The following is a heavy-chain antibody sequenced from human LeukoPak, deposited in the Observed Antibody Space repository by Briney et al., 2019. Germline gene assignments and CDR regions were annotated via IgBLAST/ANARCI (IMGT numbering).Heavy chain of an antibody. CDR3: ARRQYDASGYYPSRGRYFDY. J-gene: IGHJ4*02. CDR2: IYYSGST. CDR1: GGSISSSSYY. D-gene: IGHD3-22*01. V-gene: IGHV4-39*01. Sequence: SETLSLTCTVSGGSISSSSYYWGWIRQPPGKGLEWIGSIYYSGSTYYNPSLKSRVTISVDTSKNQFSLKLSSVTAADTAVYYCARRQYDASGYYPSRGRYFDYWGQGTLVTVSS.